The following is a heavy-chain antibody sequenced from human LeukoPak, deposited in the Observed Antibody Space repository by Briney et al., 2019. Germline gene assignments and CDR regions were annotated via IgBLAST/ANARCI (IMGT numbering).Heavy chain of an antibody. J-gene: IGHJ4*02. CDR2: ICGGGDGA. Sequence: GGSLRLSCAASGFSFSTCAMNWVRQAPGKGLEWVSTICGGGDGALYADSVKGRFTISRDNSKNTLFLQMNSLRAEDTAVYYCAKRTRGYSYGTLDYWGQGTLVTVSS. CDR1: GFSFSTCA. CDR3: AKRTRGYSYGTLDY. V-gene: IGHV3-23*01. D-gene: IGHD5-18*01.